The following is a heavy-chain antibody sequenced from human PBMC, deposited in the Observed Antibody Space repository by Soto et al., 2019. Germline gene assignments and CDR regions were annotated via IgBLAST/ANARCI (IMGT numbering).Heavy chain of an antibody. CDR1: GFTFRSYW. V-gene: IGHV3-74*01. CDR2: INSDGSST. D-gene: IGHD1-26*01. J-gene: IGHJ6*02. CDR3: ARKEWELPRHGTDV. Sequence: EVQLVESGGGLVQPGESLRLSCAVSGFTFRSYWMHWVRQAPGKGLVWVSRINSDGSSTSYVDSVKGRFTISRDNAKNTLFLQMNSLRAEDTAVYYCARKEWELPRHGTDVWGQGTTVTVSS.